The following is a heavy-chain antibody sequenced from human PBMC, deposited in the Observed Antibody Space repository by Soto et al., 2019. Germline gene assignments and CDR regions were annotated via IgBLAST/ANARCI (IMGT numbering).Heavy chain of an antibody. J-gene: IGHJ4*02. CDR3: AAYVLGVGH. CDR1: GSTFTKSA. V-gene: IGHV1-58*01. CDR2: IVVGNGNT. Sequence: GASVKVSCKASGSTFTKSAVQWVRQARGQRLEWIGWIVVGNGNTYYAQKFQDRVTLTRDMSTSTAYMEVSSPTSEDAAVYYCAAYVLGVGHWGQGTLVTVSS. D-gene: IGHD3-10*01.